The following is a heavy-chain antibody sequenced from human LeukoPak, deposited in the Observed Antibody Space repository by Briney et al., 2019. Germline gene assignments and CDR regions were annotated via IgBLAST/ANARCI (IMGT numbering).Heavy chain of an antibody. CDR3: ARTYSSGARVP. V-gene: IGHV3-23*01. CDR1: GFTFSSYA. J-gene: IGHJ5*02. CDR2: ITGSGGST. D-gene: IGHD6-19*01. Sequence: PGGSLRLSCAASGFTFSSYAMSWVRQAPGKGLEGVSTITGSGGSTYYADSVKGRFTISRDNSKNTLYLQMNSLRAEDTAVYYWARTYSSGARVPWGQGTLVSVSS.